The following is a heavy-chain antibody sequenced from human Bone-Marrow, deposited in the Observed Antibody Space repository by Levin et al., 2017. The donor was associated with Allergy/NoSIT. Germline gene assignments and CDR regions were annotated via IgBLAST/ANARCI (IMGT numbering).Heavy chain of an antibody. D-gene: IGHD3-10*01. CDR1: GSIFSAYG. V-gene: IGHV3-30*18. CDR2: VSYDGRNK. Sequence: GGSLRLSCAASGSIFSAYGMHWVRQTPGKGLQWMAVVSYDGRNKEYADSVKGRFTISRDDSKNTVYLQMSSLTTEDTALYYCAKEGFGSGSYYPDYWGQGTLVTVSS. J-gene: IGHJ4*02. CDR3: AKEGFGSGSYYPDY.